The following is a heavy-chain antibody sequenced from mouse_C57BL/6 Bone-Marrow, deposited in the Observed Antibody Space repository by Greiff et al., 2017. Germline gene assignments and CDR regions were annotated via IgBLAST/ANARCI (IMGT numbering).Heavy chain of an antibody. J-gene: IGHJ4*01. Sequence: EVQLQQSVAELVRPGASVKLSCTASGFNIKNTYMHWVKQRPEQGLEWIGRIDPANGNTKYAPKFQGKATITADTSSNTAYLQLSSLTSEDTAIYYCASSLYDYDATSPYYAMDYWGQGTSVTVSS. V-gene: IGHV14-3*01. CDR2: IDPANGNT. CDR3: ASSLYDYDATSPYYAMDY. CDR1: GFNIKNTY. D-gene: IGHD2-4*01.